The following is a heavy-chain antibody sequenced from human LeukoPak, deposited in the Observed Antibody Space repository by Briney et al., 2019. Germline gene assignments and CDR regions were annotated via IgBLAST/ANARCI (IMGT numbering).Heavy chain of an antibody. CDR3: ARQLGYCTCGSCYFDF. CDR2: VSDSGGST. J-gene: IGHJ4*02. D-gene: IGHD2-15*01. CDR1: GFTFSNYA. Sequence: GGSLRLSCAVSGFTFSNYAMSWVRQTPGRGLEWVSAVSDSGGSTYYADSVKVRFTISRDNSKNTLHLQMNSLRADDTAVYHCARQLGYCTCGSCYFDFWGQGTLVSVSS. V-gene: IGHV3-23*01.